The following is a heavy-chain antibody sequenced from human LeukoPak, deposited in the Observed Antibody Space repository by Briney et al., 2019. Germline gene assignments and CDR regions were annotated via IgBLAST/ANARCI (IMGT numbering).Heavy chain of an antibody. CDR3: ARQMATRFDY. D-gene: IGHD5-24*01. CDR1: GYSLSSGYY. V-gene: IGHV4-38-2*01. CDR2: IYHSGST. Sequence: PSETLSLTCAVSGYSLSSGYYWGWIRQPPGKGLEWIGSIYHSGSTYYNPSLKSRVTISVDTSKNQFSLKLSSVTAADTAVYYCARQMATRFDYWGQGTLVTVSS. J-gene: IGHJ4*02.